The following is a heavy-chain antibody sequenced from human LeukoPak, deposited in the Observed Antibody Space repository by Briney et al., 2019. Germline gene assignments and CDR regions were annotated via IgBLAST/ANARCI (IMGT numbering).Heavy chain of an antibody. D-gene: IGHD6-19*01. CDR1: GGSISSSGYY. CDR2: IYSSGST. CDR3: ARHDGGAVAGHYYYYYMDV. V-gene: IGHV4-39*01. J-gene: IGHJ6*03. Sequence: SETLSLTCTVSGGSISSSGYYWGWIRQSPGKGLEWIGSIYSSGSTYYTPSLQSRLIMSVDTSKNQFSLELSSVTAADTAVYYCARHDGGAVAGHYYYYYMDVWGKGTTVTISS.